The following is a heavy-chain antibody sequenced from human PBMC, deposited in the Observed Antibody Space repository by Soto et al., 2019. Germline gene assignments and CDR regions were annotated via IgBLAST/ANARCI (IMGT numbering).Heavy chain of an antibody. J-gene: IGHJ4*02. Sequence: PGGSLRLSCAAPGFTFSSYEMNWVRQAPGKGLEWVSYISSSGSTIYYADSVKGRFTISRDNAKNSLYLQMNSLRAEDTAVYYCARDGHYYDSSGYYVYWGQGTLVTVSS. D-gene: IGHD3-22*01. CDR3: ARDGHYYDSSGYYVY. CDR1: GFTFSSYE. CDR2: ISSSGSTI. V-gene: IGHV3-48*03.